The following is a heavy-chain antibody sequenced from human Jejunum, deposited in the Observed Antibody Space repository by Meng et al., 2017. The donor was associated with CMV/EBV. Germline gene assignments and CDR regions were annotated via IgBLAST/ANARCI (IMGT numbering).Heavy chain of an antibody. CDR1: TFSKYW. Sequence: TFSKYWVHWVRQAPGKGLVWVSRISSDGGVTAYADSVKGRFTISRDNAKNTVYLQMNSLRVEDTAVYHCARGFYENSGYHLLIDYWGQGTLVTVS. D-gene: IGHD3-22*01. CDR2: ISSDGGVT. CDR3: ARGFYENSGYHLLIDY. V-gene: IGHV3-74*01. J-gene: IGHJ4*02.